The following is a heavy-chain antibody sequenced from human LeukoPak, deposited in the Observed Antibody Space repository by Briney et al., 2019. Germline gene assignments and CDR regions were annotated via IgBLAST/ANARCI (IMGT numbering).Heavy chain of an antibody. Sequence: ASVKVSCKASGYTFIGYYMHWVRQAPGQGLEWLGWINPNSGGTNYAQKFQGRVTMTRDTSISTAYMELSRLRSDDTAVYYCARDPPVTMTWYFDLWGRGTLVTVSS. V-gene: IGHV1-2*02. D-gene: IGHD4-17*01. CDR2: INPNSGGT. CDR1: GYTFIGYY. J-gene: IGHJ2*01. CDR3: ARDPPVTMTWYFDL.